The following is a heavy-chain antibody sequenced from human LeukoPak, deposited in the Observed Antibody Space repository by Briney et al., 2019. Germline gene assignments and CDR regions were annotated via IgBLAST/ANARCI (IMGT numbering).Heavy chain of an antibody. CDR2: IYYSGST. CDR1: GGSISSYY. V-gene: IGHV4-59*01. J-gene: IGHJ4*02. D-gene: IGHD6-13*01. Sequence: SETLSLTCTVSGGSISSYYWSWIRQPPGKGLEWIGYIYYSGSTNYNPSLKSRVTISVDTSKNQFSLKLSSVTAADTAVYYCGRGIAAAGTGDYWGQGTLVTVSS. CDR3: GRGIAAAGTGDY.